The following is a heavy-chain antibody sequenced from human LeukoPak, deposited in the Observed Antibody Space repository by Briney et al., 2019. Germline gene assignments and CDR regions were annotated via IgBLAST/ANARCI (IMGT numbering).Heavy chain of an antibody. J-gene: IGHJ6*03. CDR1: GFTITSSA. CDR2: IVVGSGNT. CDR3: AAAIRGSYFNLYCMDV. D-gene: IGHD1-26*01. Sequence: VKVSCKASGFTITSSAVQWVRHDRGQRLEWIGWIVVGSGNTKYAQKIQERVTITTDMSTTTAYKELSSLRSEDTAVYYCAAAIRGSYFNLYCMDVWGKGTTVTVSS. V-gene: IGHV1-58*01.